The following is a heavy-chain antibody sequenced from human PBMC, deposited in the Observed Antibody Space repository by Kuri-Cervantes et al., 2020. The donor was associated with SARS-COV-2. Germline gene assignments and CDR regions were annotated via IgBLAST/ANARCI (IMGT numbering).Heavy chain of an antibody. J-gene: IGHJ4*02. CDR1: GFISSTRA. Sequence: CEALGFISSTRAMHGVRKPPGKGLEWVAVISYVERIDNYADSVKGRFTISRDNSKNALSLQMTNLRPDDTAVYFCAKGRTIMAVADIDYWGLGILVTVSS. D-gene: IGHD5-24*01. V-gene: IGHV3-30*18. CDR2: ISYVERID. CDR3: AKGRTIMAVADIDY.